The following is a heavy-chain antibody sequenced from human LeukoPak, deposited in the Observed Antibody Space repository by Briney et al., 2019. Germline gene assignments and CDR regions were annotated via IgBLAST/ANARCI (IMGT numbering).Heavy chain of an antibody. D-gene: IGHD6-13*01. Sequence: GGSLRLPCAASGFTFSSYAMSWVRQAPGKGLEWVSAISGSGGSTYYADSVKGRFTISRDNPKNTLYLQMNSLRAEDTAVYYCAKDYSSSWPNWFDPWGQGTLVTVSS. V-gene: IGHV3-23*01. CDR1: GFTFSSYA. CDR3: AKDYSSSWPNWFDP. CDR2: ISGSGGST. J-gene: IGHJ5*02.